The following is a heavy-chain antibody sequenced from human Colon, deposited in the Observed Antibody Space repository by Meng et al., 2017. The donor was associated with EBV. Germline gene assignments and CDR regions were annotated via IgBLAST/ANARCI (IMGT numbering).Heavy chain of an antibody. V-gene: IGHV4-4*02. CDR2: IYHGGNT. J-gene: IGHJ4*02. CDR3: ARGNAYNAPSFDY. CDR1: GASISSNNW. D-gene: IGHD5-24*01. Sequence: QGQRTRSGPGVGGPSGTLSLTCAVSGASISSNNWWSWVRQPPGKGLEWIGEIYHGGNTNYNPSLKSRVTISVDRSNDQFSLSLSSVTAADTAVYYCARGNAYNAPSFDYWGQGTLVTVSS.